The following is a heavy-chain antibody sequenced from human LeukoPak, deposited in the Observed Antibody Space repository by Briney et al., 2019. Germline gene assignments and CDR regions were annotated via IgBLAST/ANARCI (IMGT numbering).Heavy chain of an antibody. CDR2: IKSKTDGGTT. Sequence: GGSLRLSCAASGFSFSSYSFNWVRQAPGKGLEWVGRIKSKTDGGTTDYAAPVKGRFTISRDDSKNTLYLQMNSLKTEDTAVYYCTTSFNSCFDYWGQGTLVTVSS. CDR1: GFSFSSYS. V-gene: IGHV3-15*01. J-gene: IGHJ4*02. D-gene: IGHD3-16*01. CDR3: TTSFNSCFDY.